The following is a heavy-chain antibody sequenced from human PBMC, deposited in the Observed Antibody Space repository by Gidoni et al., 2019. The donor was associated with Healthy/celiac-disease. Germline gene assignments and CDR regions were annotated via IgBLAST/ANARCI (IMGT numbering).Heavy chain of an antibody. CDR1: GFTSSSYD. J-gene: IGHJ6*02. CDR3: ARDRTYDSSGYYFSNYYYYGMDV. CDR2: ISYDGSNK. Sequence: QVHLLQSGGGVVQPGRSLRLSCAASGFTSSSYDIPWVRQAPGKGLEGVAVISYDGSNKYYADSVKGRFTISRDNSKNTLYLQMNSLRAEDTAVYYCARDRTYDSSGYYFSNYYYYGMDVWGQGTTVTVSS. V-gene: IGHV3-30-3*01. D-gene: IGHD3-22*01.